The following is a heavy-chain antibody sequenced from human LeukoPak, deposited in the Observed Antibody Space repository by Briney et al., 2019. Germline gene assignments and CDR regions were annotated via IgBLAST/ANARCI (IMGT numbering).Heavy chain of an antibody. CDR3: ARVGTAMVSDAFDI. D-gene: IGHD5-18*01. J-gene: IGHJ3*02. Sequence: SVKVSCKASGGTFSSYAISWVRLAPGQGLEWMGRIIPIFGTANYAQKFQGRVTITTDESTSTAYMELSSLRSEDTAVYYCARVGTAMVSDAFDIWGQGTMVTVSS. CDR2: IIPIFGTA. CDR1: GGTFSSYA. V-gene: IGHV1-69*05.